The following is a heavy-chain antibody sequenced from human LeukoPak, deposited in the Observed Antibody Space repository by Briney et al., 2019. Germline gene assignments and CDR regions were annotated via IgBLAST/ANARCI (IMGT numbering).Heavy chain of an antibody. Sequence: GGSLRLSCAASGFTFSSYSMNWVRQAPGKGLEWVSSISSSSSYIYYADSVKGRFTISRDNAKNSLYLQMNSLRAEDTAVYYCARHRGSSLYYFDYWGHGTLVTVSS. CDR1: GFTFSSYS. CDR2: ISSSSSYI. CDR3: ARHRGSSLYYFDY. V-gene: IGHV3-21*01. D-gene: IGHD2-2*01. J-gene: IGHJ4*01.